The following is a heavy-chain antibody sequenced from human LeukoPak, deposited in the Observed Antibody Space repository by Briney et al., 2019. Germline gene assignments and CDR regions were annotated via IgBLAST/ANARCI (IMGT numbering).Heavy chain of an antibody. CDR1: GASITGHY. CDR2: ISHIGST. Sequence: SETLSLTCTVSGASITGHYLTWLRQPPGNGLEWIGYISHIGSTNYNPSLKSRVTISVDTSKHQFSLKLTSVTAADTAPYYCARDRISINALDMWGQGTMVTVSS. V-gene: IGHV4-59*11. D-gene: IGHD1-14*01. J-gene: IGHJ3*02. CDR3: ARDRISINALDM.